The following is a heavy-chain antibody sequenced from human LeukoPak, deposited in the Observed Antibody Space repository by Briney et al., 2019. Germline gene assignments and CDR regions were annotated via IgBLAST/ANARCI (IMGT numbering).Heavy chain of an antibody. V-gene: IGHV3-23*01. J-gene: IGHJ5*02. D-gene: IGHD1-20*01. CDR2: ISNSDGST. CDR3: AKDLYNWMTSGFDP. CDR1: GFTLSTYA. Sequence: GGSLRLSCAASGFTLSTYAMSWVRQAPGKGLEWVSGISNSDGSTYYARYGDSVKGRFTISRDSSKNTLYLIMTCLRVEDTAVYYYAKDLYNWMTSGFDPWGQGTLVTVSS.